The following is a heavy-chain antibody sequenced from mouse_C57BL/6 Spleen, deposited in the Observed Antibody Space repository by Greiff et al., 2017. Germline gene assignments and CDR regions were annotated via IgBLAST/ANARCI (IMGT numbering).Heavy chain of an antibody. D-gene: IGHD4-1*01. CDR2: IYPRDGST. J-gene: IGHJ2*01. Sequence: VQRVESGPELVKPGASVKLSCKASGYTFTSYDINWVKQRPGQGLEWIGWIYPRDGSTKYTEKVKGTATLTVATSSSTAYLKLHSLPSAASAVYLCARGRELGPFDYWGQGTTLTVSS. CDR1: GYTFTSYD. CDR3: ARGRELGPFDY. V-gene: IGHV1-85*01.